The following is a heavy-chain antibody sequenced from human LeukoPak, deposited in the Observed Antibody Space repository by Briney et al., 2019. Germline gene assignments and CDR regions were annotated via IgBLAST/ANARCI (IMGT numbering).Heavy chain of an antibody. CDR1: GFTFSSYS. D-gene: IGHD4-17*01. J-gene: IGHJ4*02. CDR2: ITASGTAM. Sequence: GGSLRLSCAASGFTFSSYSMNWVRQAPGKGLEWVSHITASGTAMFYADSVKGRFTISRDNAKNSLYLQMNSLRDEDTAVYYCARDRYGDYDFDYWGQGALVTVSS. V-gene: IGHV3-48*02. CDR3: ARDRYGDYDFDY.